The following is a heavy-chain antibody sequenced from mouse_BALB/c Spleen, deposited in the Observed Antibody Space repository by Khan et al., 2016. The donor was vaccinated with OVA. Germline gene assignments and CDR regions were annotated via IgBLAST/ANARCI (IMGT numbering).Heavy chain of an antibody. CDR1: GYTFTDYY. CDR3: ARTHYYGYYFAY. D-gene: IGHD1-2*01. V-gene: IGHV1-84*02. J-gene: IGHJ2*01. Sequence: QVQLQQSGPELVKPGASVKISCKASGYTFTDYYINWVKQKPGQGLEWIGWIYPGSGNTKYNEKFKGKATLTVDTSSSTAYMPLSSLTSEDAAVFFWARTHYYGYYFAYWGQGTTLTVSS. CDR2: IYPGSGNT.